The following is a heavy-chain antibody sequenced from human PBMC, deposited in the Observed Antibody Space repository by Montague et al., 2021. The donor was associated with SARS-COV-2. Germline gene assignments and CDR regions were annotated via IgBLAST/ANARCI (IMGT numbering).Heavy chain of an antibody. Sequence: SETLSLTCAVYGGSFSDYYWSWIRQPPGKGLEWIGEINHSGSTXXXPXXXXRVTISVDTSKNQFSLKLSSVTAADTAVYYCARFLRRVVPAATGHWEKNYYYYYMDVWGKGTTVTVSS. CDR3: ARFLRRVVPAATGHWEKNYYYYYMDV. CDR1: GGSFSDYY. J-gene: IGHJ6*03. V-gene: IGHV4-34*01. CDR2: INHSGST. D-gene: IGHD2-2*01.